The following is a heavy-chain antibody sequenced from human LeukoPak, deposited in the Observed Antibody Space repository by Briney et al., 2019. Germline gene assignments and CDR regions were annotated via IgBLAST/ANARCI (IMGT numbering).Heavy chain of an antibody. CDR3: ARVRIVGATGRDY. V-gene: IGHV3-30*03. D-gene: IGHD1-26*01. CDR1: GFTFSSYG. Sequence: GGSLRLSCAASGFTFSSYGMHWVRQAPGKGLEWVAVISYDGSNKYYADSVKGRFTISRDNSKNTLYLQMNSLRAEDTAVYYCARVRIVGATGRDYWGQGTLVTVSS. J-gene: IGHJ4*02. CDR2: ISYDGSNK.